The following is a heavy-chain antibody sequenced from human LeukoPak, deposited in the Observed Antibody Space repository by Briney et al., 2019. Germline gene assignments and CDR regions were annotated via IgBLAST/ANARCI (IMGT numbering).Heavy chain of an antibody. CDR3: ARAPLTTVTKYYYYGMDV. J-gene: IGHJ6*02. CDR1: GYTFTSYG. V-gene: IGHV1-18*01. CDR2: ISAYNGNT. Sequence: ASVKVSCKASGYTFTSYGISWVRQAPGQGLEWMGWISAYNGNTNYAQKLQGRVTMTTDTSTSTAYMELRSLRSDDTAVYYCARAPLTTVTKYYYYGMDVRGQGTTVTVSS. D-gene: IGHD4-17*01.